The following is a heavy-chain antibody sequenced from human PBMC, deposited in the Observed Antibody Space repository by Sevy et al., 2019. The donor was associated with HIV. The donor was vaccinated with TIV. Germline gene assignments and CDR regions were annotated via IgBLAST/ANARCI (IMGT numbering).Heavy chain of an antibody. Sequence: GGSLRLSCAASGFIFSNFAMHWVRQAPDKGLEWVAVTSYDGSHKYYADSVKGRFTVSRDNFRNILSLEMNSLRRDDTAVYYCARGENNDEFFQYWGQGTLVTVSS. D-gene: IGHD1-26*01. J-gene: IGHJ1*01. CDR2: TSYDGSHK. CDR3: ARGENNDEFFQY. V-gene: IGHV3-30*04. CDR1: GFIFSNFA.